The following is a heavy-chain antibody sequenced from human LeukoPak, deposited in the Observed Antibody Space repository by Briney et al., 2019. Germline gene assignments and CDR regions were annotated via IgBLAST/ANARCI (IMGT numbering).Heavy chain of an antibody. Sequence: SETLSLTCTVSGDSITSHYWSWIRQPAGKGLEWIGRIHTSGSTNYNPSLRSRVTMSVDTSKNQFSLKLNSVTAADAAVYYCARTFLYKWNNVPYYYHMDVWGKGTTVTVSS. D-gene: IGHD1/OR15-1a*01. CDR1: GDSITSHY. CDR3: ARTFLYKWNNVPYYYHMDV. V-gene: IGHV4-4*07. J-gene: IGHJ6*03. CDR2: IHTSGST.